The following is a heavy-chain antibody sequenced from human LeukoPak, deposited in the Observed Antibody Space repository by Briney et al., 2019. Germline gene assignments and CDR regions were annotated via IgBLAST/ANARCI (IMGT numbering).Heavy chain of an antibody. D-gene: IGHD6-19*01. CDR2: ISSNDYP. J-gene: IGHJ3*02. CDR1: GFIFSPYG. CDR3: ANQRGGWCKDAFDI. Sequence: GGSLRLSCAASGFIFSPYGMTWVRQAPGKGLEWVSTISSNDYPSYTDSVKGRFTVSRDNSRNTLYLQMNTLRAEDTAVYYCANQRGGWCKDAFDIWGQGTLVAVSS. V-gene: IGHV3-21*04.